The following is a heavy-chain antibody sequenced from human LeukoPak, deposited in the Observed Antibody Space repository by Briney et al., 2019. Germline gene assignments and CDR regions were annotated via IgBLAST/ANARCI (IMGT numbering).Heavy chain of an antibody. CDR3: ARVSASWFDP. CDR1: GVSITTGSYY. D-gene: IGHD3-16*02. CDR2: IYYSGRT. J-gene: IGHJ5*02. Sequence: PSETLSLTCNVSGVSITTGSYYWTWIRQHPGKGLEWIGFIYYSGRTDYSPSLKSRAAISLDTSKNQFSLKLNSVTAADTAVYYCARVSASWFDPWGQGTLVTVSS. V-gene: IGHV4-31*03.